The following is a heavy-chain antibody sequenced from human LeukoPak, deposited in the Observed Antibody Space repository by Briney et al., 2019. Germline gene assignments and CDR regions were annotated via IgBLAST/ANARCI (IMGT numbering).Heavy chain of an antibody. CDR2: IVPVLDIT. J-gene: IGHJ4*02. Sequence: ATVKVSCKVSGGTFGNYAITWVRQAPGQGLKFLGRIVPVLDITNYAQKFQGRVTLTADKSTTTAYMELSTLRSEDTAVYYCATEIGGGPYYFDYWGQGTLVTVSS. CDR3: ATEIGGGPYYFDY. CDR1: GGTFGNYA. D-gene: IGHD2/OR15-2a*01. V-gene: IGHV1-69*04.